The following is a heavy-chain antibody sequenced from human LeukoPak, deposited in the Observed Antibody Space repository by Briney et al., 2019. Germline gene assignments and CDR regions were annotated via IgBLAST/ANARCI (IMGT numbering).Heavy chain of an antibody. J-gene: IGHJ4*02. Sequence: SETLSLTCTVSGGSISSYYWSWIRQPPGKGLEWIGYIYYSGSTNYNPSLKSRVTISVDTSKNQFSLRLSSVTAADTAVYYCARISGSYFDYWGQGTLVTVSS. CDR1: GGSISSYY. CDR3: ARISGSYFDY. V-gene: IGHV4-59*01. D-gene: IGHD1-26*01. CDR2: IYYSGST.